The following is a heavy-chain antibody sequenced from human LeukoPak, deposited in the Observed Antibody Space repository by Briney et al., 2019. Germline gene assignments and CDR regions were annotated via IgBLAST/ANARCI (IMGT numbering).Heavy chain of an antibody. D-gene: IGHD1-26*01. CDR2: ISRSSSSI. CDR1: GFTFSTYS. CDR3: ARAYYSNLPLDAFDI. Sequence: GGSLRLSCAASGFTFSTYSMIWVRQAPGKGLEWVSYISRSSSSIYYADSVKGRFTISRDNAKNSRYLQMNSLRDEDTAVYYCARAYYSNLPLDAFDIWGQGTMVTVSS. J-gene: IGHJ3*02. V-gene: IGHV3-48*02.